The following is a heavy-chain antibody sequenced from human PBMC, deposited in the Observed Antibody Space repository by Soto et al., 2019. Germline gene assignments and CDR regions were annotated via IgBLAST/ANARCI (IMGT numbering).Heavy chain of an antibody. CDR3: AMLGGWSGGSSGMDV. CDR1: GLIFSDYH. CDR2: IIRKANSYTT. Sequence: EVQLVESGGGLVQPGGSLRLSCAASGLIFSDYHMDWVRQAPGKGLEWVGRIIRKANSYTTEYAASVKGRFTISRDDSKNSLYLKMNSLKSEDTAVYYCAMLGGWSGGSSGMDVWGQGTTVTVSS. V-gene: IGHV3-72*01. J-gene: IGHJ6*02. D-gene: IGHD6-19*01.